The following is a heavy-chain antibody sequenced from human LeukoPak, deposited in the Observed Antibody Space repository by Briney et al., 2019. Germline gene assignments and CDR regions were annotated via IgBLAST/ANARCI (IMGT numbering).Heavy chain of an antibody. D-gene: IGHD4-17*01. CDR3: AKARNYGDLDY. V-gene: IGHV3-23*01. J-gene: IGHJ4*02. CDR1: EFTFSSYA. Sequence: PGGSLRLSCAASEFTFSSYAMSWVRQAPGKGLEWVSAISGGDASTYYADSVKGRFTISRDNSKNTLYLQMNSLRAEDTAVYYCAKARNYGDLDYWGQGTLVTVSS. CDR2: ISGGDAST.